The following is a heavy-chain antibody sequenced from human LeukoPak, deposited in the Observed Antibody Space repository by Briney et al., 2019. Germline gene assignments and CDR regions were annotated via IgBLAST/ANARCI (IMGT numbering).Heavy chain of an antibody. J-gene: IGHJ6*02. CDR1: GFTFSSYS. V-gene: IGHV3-48*02. CDR3: ARDGRYYYGMDV. Sequence: GGSLRLSRAASGFTFSSYSMNWVCQAPGRGVAWVSDISSSSTIHYADSVKGRFTISRDNAKNSLYLQMNSLRDEGTAVYYCARDGRYYYGMDVWGQGTTVTVSS. CDR2: ISSSSTI. D-gene: IGHD2-15*01.